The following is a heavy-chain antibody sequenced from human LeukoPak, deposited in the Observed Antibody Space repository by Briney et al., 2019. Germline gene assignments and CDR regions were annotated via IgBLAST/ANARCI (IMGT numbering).Heavy chain of an antibody. Sequence: PGGSLRLSCAASGFTFSSYSMNWVRQAPGKGLEWVSYISSSSSTIYYADSVKGRFTISRDNAKNSLYLQMNSLRAEDTALYYCAKAAVDYYDSSGYFSWGQGTLVTVSS. J-gene: IGHJ5*02. CDR2: ISSSSSTI. D-gene: IGHD3-22*01. CDR3: AKAAVDYYDSSGYFS. V-gene: IGHV3-48*04. CDR1: GFTFSSYS.